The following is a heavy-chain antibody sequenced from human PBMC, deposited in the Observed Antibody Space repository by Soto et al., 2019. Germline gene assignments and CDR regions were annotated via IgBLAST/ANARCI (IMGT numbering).Heavy chain of an antibody. V-gene: IGHV1-18*01. CDR2: ISAYNGNT. CDR3: ARDRRYYYDSSGYYYTYGGYDY. J-gene: IGHJ4*02. D-gene: IGHD3-22*01. Sequence: QVQLVQSGAEVKKPGASVKVSCKASGYTFTSYGISWVRQAPGQGLEWMGWISAYNGNTNYAQKLQGRVTMTTDTSTSTAYMELRSLRSDDTAVYYCARDRRYYYDSSGYYYTYGGYDYWGQGTLVTVSS. CDR1: GYTFTSYG.